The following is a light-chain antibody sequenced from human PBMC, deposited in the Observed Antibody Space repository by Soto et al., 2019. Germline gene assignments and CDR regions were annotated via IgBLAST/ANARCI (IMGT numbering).Light chain of an antibody. CDR3: QQSYSTPRT. CDR2: GAS. J-gene: IGKJ1*01. CDR1: QTISTY. Sequence: DIPMTQSPSSLSASVGDRVTITCRASQTISTYLNWYQQKPGKAPKLLIYGASTLQSGVPSRFSGSGSGTDFTLTISCLQPEDFVTYYCQQSYSTPRTFGQGTKVEIK. V-gene: IGKV1-39*01.